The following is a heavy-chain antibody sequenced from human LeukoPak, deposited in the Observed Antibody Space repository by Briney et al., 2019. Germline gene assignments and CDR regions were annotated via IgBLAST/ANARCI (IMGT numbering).Heavy chain of an antibody. J-gene: IGHJ3*02. D-gene: IGHD2-2*01. CDR2: IYHSGST. CDR3: ARFSAMYAFDI. V-gene: IGHV4-38-2*01. CDR1: GYSISSGYY. Sequence: PSETLSLTCAVSGYSISSGYYWGWIRQPPGKGLEWIGSIYHSGSTYYSPSLKSRVTISVDTSKNQFSLKLSSVTAADTAVYYCARFSAMYAFDIWGQGTMVTVSS.